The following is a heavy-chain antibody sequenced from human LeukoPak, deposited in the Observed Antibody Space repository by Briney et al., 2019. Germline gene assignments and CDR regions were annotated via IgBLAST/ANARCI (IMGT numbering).Heavy chain of an antibody. CDR3: AGRPYSANPRYYFDY. J-gene: IGHJ4*02. CDR2: IYYSGST. V-gene: IGHV4-39*01. D-gene: IGHD1-26*01. CDR1: GGSISSSSYY. Sequence: PSETLSLTCTVSGGSISSSSYYWGWIRQPPGKGLEWIGTIYYSGSTYYNPSLKSRVTISVDTSKNQFSLKLSSVTAADTAVYYCAGRPYSANPRYYFDYWGQGTLVTVSS.